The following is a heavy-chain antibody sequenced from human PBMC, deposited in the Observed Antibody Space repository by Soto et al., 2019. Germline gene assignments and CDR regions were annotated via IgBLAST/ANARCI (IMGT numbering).Heavy chain of an antibody. V-gene: IGHV4-34*01. CDR2: INHSGST. D-gene: IGHD6-13*01. CDR3: ARGQYSSSWHNWFDP. CDR1: GGSFSGYY. Sequence: QVQLQQWGAGLLKPSETLSLTCAVYGGSFSGYYWSWIRQPPGQGLEWIGEINHSGSTNYNPSLKSRVTISVDTSKNQFSLKLSSVTAADTAVYYCARGQYSSSWHNWFDPWGQGTLVTVSS. J-gene: IGHJ5*02.